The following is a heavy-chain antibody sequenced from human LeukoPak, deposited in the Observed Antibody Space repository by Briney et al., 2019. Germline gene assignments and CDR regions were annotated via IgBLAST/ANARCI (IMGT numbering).Heavy chain of an antibody. CDR1: GYTFTGYY. CDR3: ARGRFGEWDNWFDP. D-gene: IGHD3-10*01. V-gene: IGHV1-2*02. J-gene: IGHJ5*02. CDR2: INPNSGAT. Sequence: GASVKVSCKASGYTFTGYYIHWVRQAPGQGLEWMACINPNSGATNYAQKFQGRVTMTRDTSISTAYMELSRLASDDTAVYFCARGRFGEWDNWFDPWGQGTLVTVSS.